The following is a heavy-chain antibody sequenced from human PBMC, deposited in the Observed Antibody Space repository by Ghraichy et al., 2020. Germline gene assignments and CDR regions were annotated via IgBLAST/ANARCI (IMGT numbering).Heavy chain of an antibody. CDR2: IKQDGSEK. Sequence: GGSLRLSCAASGFTFSSYWMSWVRQAPGKGLEWVANIKQDGSEKYYVDSVKGRFTISRDNAKNSLYLQMNSLRAEDTAVYYCARFAQQLWSLRSSFDYWGQGTLVTVSS. CDR3: ARFAQQLWSLRSSFDY. V-gene: IGHV3-7*03. CDR1: GFTFSSYW. J-gene: IGHJ4*02. D-gene: IGHD5-18*01.